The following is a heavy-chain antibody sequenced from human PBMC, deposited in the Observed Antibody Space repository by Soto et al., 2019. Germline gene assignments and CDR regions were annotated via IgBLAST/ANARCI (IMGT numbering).Heavy chain of an antibody. Sequence: GESPKISCKGSGYTFTSYWIAWVRQMPGKGLEWMGIIYPGDSNTRYSPSFQGQVTISADKSISTAYLQWSSLKASDTAIYYCAKQDGEFPFRCRDVWGQGTTVTVSS. CDR3: AKQDGEFPFRCRDV. D-gene: IGHD3-10*01. CDR2: IYPGDSNT. J-gene: IGHJ6*02. CDR1: GYTFTSYW. V-gene: IGHV5-51*01.